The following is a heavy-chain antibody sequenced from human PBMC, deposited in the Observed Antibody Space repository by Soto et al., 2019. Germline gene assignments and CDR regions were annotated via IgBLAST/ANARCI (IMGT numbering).Heavy chain of an antibody. CDR3: ARDLVQGYGSGRWFDP. CDR1: GGSLSSYY. D-gene: IGHD3-10*01. Sequence: PSETLSLTCTVSGGSLSSYYWSWLRPPPGKGLEWIGYIYYSGSTNYNPSLKSRVTISVDTSKNQFSLKLSSVTAADTAAYYCARDLVQGYGSGRWFDPWGQGTLVTVSS. CDR2: IYYSGST. J-gene: IGHJ5*02. V-gene: IGHV4-59*01.